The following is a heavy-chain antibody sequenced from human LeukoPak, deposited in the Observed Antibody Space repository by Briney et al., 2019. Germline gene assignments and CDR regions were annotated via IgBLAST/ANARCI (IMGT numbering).Heavy chain of an antibody. J-gene: IGHJ6*02. Sequence: ASVTVSCTASGYTFTSYAMHWVRQAPGQRLEWMGWINAGNGNTKYSQKFQGRVTITRDTSASTAYMELSSLRSEDTAVYYCARSDKAVVAAQLYYYYGMDVWGQGTTVTVSS. CDR1: GYTFTSYA. V-gene: IGHV1-3*01. CDR2: INAGNGNT. CDR3: ARSDKAVVAAQLYYYYGMDV. D-gene: IGHD6-6*01.